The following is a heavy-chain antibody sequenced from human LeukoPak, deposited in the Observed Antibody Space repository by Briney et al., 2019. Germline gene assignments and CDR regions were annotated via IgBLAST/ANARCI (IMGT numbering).Heavy chain of an antibody. Sequence: GASVKVSCKASGYTFTGYYMHWVRQAPGQGLEWMGWINPNSGGTNYAQKLQGRVTMTRDTSISTAYMELSRLRSDDTAVYYCARDLGITIFGVVNNWFDPWGQGTLVTVSS. CDR2: INPNSGGT. CDR3: ARDLGITIFGVVNNWFDP. J-gene: IGHJ5*02. D-gene: IGHD3-3*01. V-gene: IGHV1-2*02. CDR1: GYTFTGYY.